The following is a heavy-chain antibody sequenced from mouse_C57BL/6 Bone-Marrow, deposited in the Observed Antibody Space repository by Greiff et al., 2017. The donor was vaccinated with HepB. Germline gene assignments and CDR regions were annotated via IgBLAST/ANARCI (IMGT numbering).Heavy chain of an antibody. J-gene: IGHJ2*01. Sequence: EVKVVESGGGLEKPGGSLKLSCAASGFTFSSYAMSWVRQTPEKRLEWVATISDGGSYTYYPDNVKGRFTISRDNAKNNLYLQMSHLKSEDTAMYYCARDRWVDLYFDYWGQGTTLTVSS. CDR1: GFTFSSYA. CDR3: ARDRWVDLYFDY. CDR2: ISDGGSYT. V-gene: IGHV5-4*01. D-gene: IGHD1-1*02.